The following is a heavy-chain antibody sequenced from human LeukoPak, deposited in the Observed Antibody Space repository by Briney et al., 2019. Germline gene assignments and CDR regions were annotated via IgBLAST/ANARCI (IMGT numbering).Heavy chain of an antibody. J-gene: IGHJ4*02. V-gene: IGHV4-59*12. Sequence: SETLSLTCTVSGGSISSYYWSWIRQPPGKGLEWIGYIYYSGSTNYNPSLKSRVTISVDTSKNQFSLKLSSVTAADTAVYYCARATNGWQWLEYYFDYWGQGTLVTVSS. CDR3: ARATNGWQWLEYYFDY. CDR1: GGSISSYY. D-gene: IGHD6-19*01. CDR2: IYYSGST.